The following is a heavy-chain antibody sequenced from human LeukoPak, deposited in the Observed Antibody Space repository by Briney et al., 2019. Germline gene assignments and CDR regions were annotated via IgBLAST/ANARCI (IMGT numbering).Heavy chain of an antibody. Sequence: PSETLSLTYTVSGGSISSHYWSWIRQPPGKGLEWIGYIYYSGSTNYNPSLKSRVTISVDTSKNQFSLKLSSVTAADTAVYYCARSEALEFDIWGQGTMVTVSS. CDR2: IYYSGST. V-gene: IGHV4-59*11. CDR1: GGSISSHY. CDR3: ARSEALEFDI. D-gene: IGHD1-1*01. J-gene: IGHJ3*02.